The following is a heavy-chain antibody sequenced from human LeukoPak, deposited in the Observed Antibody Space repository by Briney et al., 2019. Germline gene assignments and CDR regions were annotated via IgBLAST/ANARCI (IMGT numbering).Heavy chain of an antibody. J-gene: IGHJ4*02. CDR3: ARARRYYYEPEYFDY. Sequence: SQTLSLTCTVSGGSISSGGYYWSWIRQHPGKGLEWIGYIYYSGSTYYNPSLKSRVTISVDTSKNQFSLKLSSVTAADTAVYYCARARRYYYEPEYFDYWGQGTLVTVSS. V-gene: IGHV4-31*03. CDR1: GGSISSGGYY. CDR2: IYYSGST. D-gene: IGHD3-22*01.